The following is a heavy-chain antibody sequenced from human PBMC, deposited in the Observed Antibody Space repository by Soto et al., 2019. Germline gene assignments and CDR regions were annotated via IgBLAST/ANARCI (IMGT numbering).Heavy chain of an antibody. J-gene: IGHJ6*03. CDR3: AKPIQAMVLYYYMDV. CDR2: ISGSGGST. CDR1: GFTFSSYA. V-gene: IGHV3-23*01. Sequence: EVQLLESGGGLVQPGGSLRLSCAASGFTFSSYAMSWVRQAPGKGLEWVSAISGSGGSTYYADSVKGRFTISRDNSKNTLNLQMNSLRAEDTAVYYCAKPIQAMVLYYYMDVWGKGTMVTVSS. D-gene: IGHD5-18*01.